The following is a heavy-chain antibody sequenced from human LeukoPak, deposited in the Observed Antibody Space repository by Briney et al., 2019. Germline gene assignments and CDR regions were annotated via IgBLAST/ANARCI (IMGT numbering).Heavy chain of an antibody. CDR2: INPNSGGT. CDR3: ASDTVTYYYYGMDV. J-gene: IGHJ6*02. V-gene: IGHV1-2*02. Sequence: ASVKVSCKASGYTFTGYYMHWVRQAPGLGLEWMGWINPNSGGTNYAQKFQGRVTMTRDTSISTAYMELSRLRSDDTAVYYCASDTVTYYYYGMDVWGQGTTVTVSS. D-gene: IGHD4-17*01. CDR1: GYTFTGYY.